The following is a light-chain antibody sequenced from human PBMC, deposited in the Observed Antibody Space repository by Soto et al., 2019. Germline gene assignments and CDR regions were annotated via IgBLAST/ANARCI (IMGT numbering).Light chain of an antibody. J-gene: IGLJ2*01. CDR3: QSYDSSLSGSV. CDR1: SSNIGAGYD. V-gene: IGLV1-40*01. Sequence: QSVLTQPPSVPGAPGQRVTISCTGSSSNIGAGYDVHWYQQLPGTAPKLLIYGNSNRPSGVPDRFSGSKSGTSASLAITGLQAEDEADYYCQSYDSSLSGSVFGGGTKVTVL. CDR2: GNS.